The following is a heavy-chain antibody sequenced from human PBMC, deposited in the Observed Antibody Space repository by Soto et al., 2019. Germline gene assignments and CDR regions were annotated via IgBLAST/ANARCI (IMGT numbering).Heavy chain of an antibody. J-gene: IGHJ3*02. CDR2: ISGSGGST. CDR1: GFTFSSYA. Sequence: GGSLRLSCAASGFTFSSYAMSWVRQAPGKGLEWVSAISGSGGSTYYADSVKGRFTISRDNSKNTLYLQMNSLRAEDTAVYYCAKDYYDSSGYYPTSENALDIWGQGTMVTVSS. D-gene: IGHD3-22*01. CDR3: AKDYYDSSGYYPTSENALDI. V-gene: IGHV3-23*01.